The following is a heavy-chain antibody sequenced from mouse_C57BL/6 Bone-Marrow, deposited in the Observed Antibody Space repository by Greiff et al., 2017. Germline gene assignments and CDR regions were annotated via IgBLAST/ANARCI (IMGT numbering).Heavy chain of an antibody. Sequence: VQLQQSGAELVKPGASVKMSCKASGYTFTSYWITWVKQRPGQGLEWIGDIYPGSGSTNYNEKFKSKATLTVDTSSSTAYMQLSSLTSEDSAVYYCARKGYYGSSALYFDYWGQGTTLTVSS. D-gene: IGHD1-1*01. V-gene: IGHV1-55*01. CDR1: GYTFTSYW. J-gene: IGHJ2*01. CDR3: ARKGYYGSSALYFDY. CDR2: IYPGSGST.